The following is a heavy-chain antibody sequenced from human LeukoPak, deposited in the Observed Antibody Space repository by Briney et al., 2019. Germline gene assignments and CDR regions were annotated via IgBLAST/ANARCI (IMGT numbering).Heavy chain of an antibody. V-gene: IGHV1-18*01. Sequence: ASVKVSCKASGYTFTSYGISWVRQAPGQGLEWMGWISAYNGNTNYAQKLQGRVTMTTDTSTSTAYMELRSLRSDDTAVYYCAPGLDSSGPGVVDYWGQGTLVTVSS. J-gene: IGHJ4*02. D-gene: IGHD3-22*01. CDR3: APGLDSSGPGVVDY. CDR2: ISAYNGNT. CDR1: GYTFTSYG.